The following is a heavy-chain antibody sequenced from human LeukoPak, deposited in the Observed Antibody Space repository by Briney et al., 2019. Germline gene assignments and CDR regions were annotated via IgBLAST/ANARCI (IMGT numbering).Heavy chain of an antibody. CDR3: AKDSSGPNGGYYGMDV. CDR1: GFTFSSFA. CDR2: ITGNGGAT. V-gene: IGHV3-23*01. D-gene: IGHD6-19*01. Sequence: GGSLRLSCAASGFTFSSFAMNWVRQTPGKGLEWVSTITGNGGATYYADSVKGRFTISRDNAKNSLYLQMNSLRAEDTALYYCAKDSSGPNGGYYGMDVWGQGTTVTVSS. J-gene: IGHJ6*02.